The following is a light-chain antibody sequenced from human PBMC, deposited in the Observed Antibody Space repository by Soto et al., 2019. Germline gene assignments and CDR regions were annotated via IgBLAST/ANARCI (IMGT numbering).Light chain of an antibody. CDR3: QQYNSYQRT. CDR2: DAS. V-gene: IGKV1-5*01. J-gene: IGKJ1*01. Sequence: DIQMTQSPSTLSASVGDRVTITCRASQSISSWLAWYQQKPGKAPKLLIYDASSLESGVPSSFSGSGSGTEFTLTIRSLQPEDFATYYCQQYNSYQRTFGQGTKVEIK. CDR1: QSISSW.